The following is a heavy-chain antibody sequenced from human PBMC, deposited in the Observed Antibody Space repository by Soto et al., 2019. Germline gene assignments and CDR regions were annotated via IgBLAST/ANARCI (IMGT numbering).Heavy chain of an antibody. J-gene: IGHJ4*02. CDR3: ARIGDSSAPWAPFDY. CDR1: GGTFSSYA. V-gene: IGHV1-69*06. Sequence: SVKVSCQASGGTFSSYAISWVRQAPGQGLEWMGGIIPIFGTAKYAQKFQGRVTITADKCTSTAYMELSSLRSEDTAVYYCARIGDSSAPWAPFDYWGQGTLVTVSS. CDR2: IIPIFGTA. D-gene: IGHD3-22*01.